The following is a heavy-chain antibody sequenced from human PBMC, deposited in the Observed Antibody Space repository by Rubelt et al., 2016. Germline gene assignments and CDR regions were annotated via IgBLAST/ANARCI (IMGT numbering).Heavy chain of an antibody. CDR1: GGSVSSGSYY. Sequence: QVQLQESGPGLVKPSETLSLTCTVSGGSVSSGSYYWSWIRQPPGKGLEWIGYIYYSGSTNYNPSLKVRVTISVDTSKNQFSLKLSSVTAADTAVYYCARVVRYSSSWYWIYYFDYWGQGTLVTVSS. CDR2: IYYSGST. J-gene: IGHJ4*02. CDR3: ARVVRYSSSWYWIYYFDY. D-gene: IGHD6-13*01. V-gene: IGHV4-61*01.